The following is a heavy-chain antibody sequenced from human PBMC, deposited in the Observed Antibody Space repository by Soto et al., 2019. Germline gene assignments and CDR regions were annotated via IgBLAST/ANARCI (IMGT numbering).Heavy chain of an antibody. D-gene: IGHD2-21*02. CDR3: AREDIADSGAFDV. CDR2: SRNKVHSYTT. V-gene: IGHV3-72*01. Sequence: EVQLVESGGGLVQPGGSLRLSCVASGFTFSDPYMDWVRQAPGKGLEWVGRSRNKVHSYTTEYAESVKGRVTISRDDSKNTLYLQMSSLRTEDTAVYFCAREDIADSGAFDVWGQGTLVAVSS. J-gene: IGHJ3*01. CDR1: GFTFSDPY.